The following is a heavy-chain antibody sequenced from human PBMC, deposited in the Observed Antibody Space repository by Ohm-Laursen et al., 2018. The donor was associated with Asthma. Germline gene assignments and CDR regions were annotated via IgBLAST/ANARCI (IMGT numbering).Heavy chain of an antibody. CDR2: ISVGGSK. CDR3: AKDDTTYSDILTGYSDY. CDR1: GFIVSTKF. J-gene: IGHJ4*02. D-gene: IGHD3-9*01. V-gene: IGHV3-53*01. Sequence: SLRLSCSASGFIVSTKFMIWVRQAPGKGLEWVSGISVGGSKYYGDSVKGRFTVSRDNSKSTLYLHMNSVRAEDTAVYYCAKDDTTYSDILTGYSDYWGQGTLVTVSS.